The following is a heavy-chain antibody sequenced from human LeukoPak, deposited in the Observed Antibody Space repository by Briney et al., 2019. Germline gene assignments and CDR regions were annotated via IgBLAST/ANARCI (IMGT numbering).Heavy chain of an antibody. V-gene: IGHV3-21*01. CDR2: ISSSSSYT. D-gene: IGHD4-11*01. CDR3: ARGTVTGHY. CDR1: GFTFSSYS. Sequence: GGSLRLSCAASGFTFSSYSMNWVRQAPGKGLEWVSSISSSSSYTYYADSVKGRFTISRDNAKNSLYLQMNSLRAEDTAVYYCARGTVTGHYWGQGTLVTVSS. J-gene: IGHJ4*02.